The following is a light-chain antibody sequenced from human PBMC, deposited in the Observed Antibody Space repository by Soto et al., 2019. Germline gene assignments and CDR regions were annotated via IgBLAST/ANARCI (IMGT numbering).Light chain of an antibody. CDR1: QSIDSHF. CDR2: GAS. CDR3: QQRSDWPWT. J-gene: IGKJ1*01. Sequence: IVLTQSPGTLSLSPGERVTLSCRASQSIDSHFLAWYQQKPGQAPRLLVYGASTRATGIPARFSGGGSGTDFTLTISSLEPEDFAVYYCQQRSDWPWTFGQGTKVEIK. V-gene: IGKV3D-20*02.